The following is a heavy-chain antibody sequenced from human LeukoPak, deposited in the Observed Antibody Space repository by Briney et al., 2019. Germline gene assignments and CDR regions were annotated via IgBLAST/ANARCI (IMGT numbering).Heavy chain of an antibody. J-gene: IGHJ4*02. CDR2: IVGSSRNI. Sequence: GGSLRLSCTASGFSFSTYSMNWVRQAPGKGLEWVSYIVGSSRNIYYADSVKGRFTISRDNAKNSLYLQMDSLRAEDTAVYHCATDSPETAACDYWGQGTLVTVSS. CDR1: GFSFSTYS. V-gene: IGHV3-48*04. CDR3: ATDSPETAACDY. D-gene: IGHD1-1*01.